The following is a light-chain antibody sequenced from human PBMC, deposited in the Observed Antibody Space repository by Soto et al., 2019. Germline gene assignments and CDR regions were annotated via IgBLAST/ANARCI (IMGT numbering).Light chain of an antibody. Sequence: VLTQSPATLSLSPGDTAVLSCRASQNIGNYFAWYQHKPGLAPRLLIYDSSNRATGAPARSSGSGSGPQSTLTISSLLAEDFGICYCQRRPSWPAAFTFGPGTRVDLK. CDR1: QNIGNY. J-gene: IGKJ3*01. V-gene: IGKV3-11*01. CDR2: DSS. CDR3: QRRPSWPAAFT.